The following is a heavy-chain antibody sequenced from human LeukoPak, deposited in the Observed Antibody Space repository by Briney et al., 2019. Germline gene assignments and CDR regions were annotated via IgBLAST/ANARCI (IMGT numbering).Heavy chain of an antibody. Sequence: ASVKVSCKSSGYTFTTYAMHWVRQALGQRPEWMGWIIVGSGKTKYSQKFQGRVTFTRDTSATTVYMELSSLTSVDTAVYYCARGRWSATTATYYLDFWGQGTLVTVSS. D-gene: IGHD5-24*01. CDR2: IIVGSGKT. J-gene: IGHJ4*02. CDR1: GYTFTTYA. CDR3: ARGRWSATTATYYLDF. V-gene: IGHV1-3*01.